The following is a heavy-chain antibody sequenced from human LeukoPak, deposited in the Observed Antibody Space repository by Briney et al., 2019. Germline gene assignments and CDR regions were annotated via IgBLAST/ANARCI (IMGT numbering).Heavy chain of an antibody. CDR1: GGSISSYY. J-gene: IGHJ6*02. D-gene: IGHD4-17*01. V-gene: IGHV4-59*12. Sequence: SETLSLTCTVSGGSISSYYWSWIRQHPGKGLECIGYIYYSGSTYYNPSLKSRVTISVDTSKNQFSLKLSSVTAADTAVYSCARDPTVRIGMDVWGQGTTVTVSS. CDR2: IYYSGST. CDR3: ARDPTVRIGMDV.